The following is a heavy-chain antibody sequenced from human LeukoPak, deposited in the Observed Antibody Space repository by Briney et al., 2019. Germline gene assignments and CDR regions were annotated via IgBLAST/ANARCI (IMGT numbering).Heavy chain of an antibody. V-gene: IGHV3-66*02. J-gene: IGHJ4*02. CDR3: ARGSVALDY. CDR2: IYNGGST. CDR1: GFTFSSYA. D-gene: IGHD6-19*01. Sequence: PGGSLRLSCAASGFTFSSYAMSWVRQAPGKGLEWVSVIYNGGSTYYADSVKGRFTMSRDNSKNTLYLQMNSLRSEDTAVYYCARGSVALDYWGQGTLVTVSS.